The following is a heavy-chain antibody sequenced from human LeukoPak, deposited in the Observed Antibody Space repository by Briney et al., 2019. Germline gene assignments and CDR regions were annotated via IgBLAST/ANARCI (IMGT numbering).Heavy chain of an antibody. CDR2: IYHSGST. Sequence: PSETLSLTCAVSGGSISSSHWWSWVRQPPGKGLEWIGEIYHSGSTNYNPSLKSRVTISVDTSKNQFSLKLSSVTAADTAVYYCARRGPRRGYYMDVWGKGTTVTVSS. CDR3: ARRGPRRGYYMDV. CDR1: GGSISSSHW. D-gene: IGHD3-16*01. V-gene: IGHV4-4*02. J-gene: IGHJ6*03.